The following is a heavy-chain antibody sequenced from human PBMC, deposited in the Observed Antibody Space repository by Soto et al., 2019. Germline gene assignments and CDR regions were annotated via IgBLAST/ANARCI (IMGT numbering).Heavy chain of an antibody. J-gene: IGHJ4*02. CDR1: GGSINHYY. CDR2: IFYSGNT. CDR3: ARIKLGYTYGSILDF. Sequence: LSLTCSVSGGSINHYYWGWIRQPPGKGLEFIGYIFYSGNTKYSPSLKSRLTISVDTSQNQFSLKLRSVTAADTAMYYCARIKLGYTYGSILDFWGQGMLVTVSS. V-gene: IGHV4-59*01. D-gene: IGHD5-18*01.